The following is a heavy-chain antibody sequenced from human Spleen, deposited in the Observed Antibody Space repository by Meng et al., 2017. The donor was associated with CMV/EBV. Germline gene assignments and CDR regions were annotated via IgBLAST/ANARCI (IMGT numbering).Heavy chain of an antibody. CDR2: IKQDGSEK. J-gene: IGHJ6*02. CDR3: ARGGSGWYLGYDYYYGMDV. Sequence: GESLKISCAASGFTFSSYWMSWVRQAPGKGLEWVANIKQDGSEKYYVDSVKGRFTISRDNAKNSLYLQMNSLRAEDTAVYYCARGGSGWYLGYDYYYGMDVWGQGTTVTVSS. CDR1: GFTFSSYW. V-gene: IGHV3-7*01. D-gene: IGHD6-19*01.